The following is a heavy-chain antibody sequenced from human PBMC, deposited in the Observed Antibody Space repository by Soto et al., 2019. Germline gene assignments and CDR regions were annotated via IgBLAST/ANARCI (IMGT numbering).Heavy chain of an antibody. D-gene: IGHD6-6*01. V-gene: IGHV3-23*01. CDR3: EKGLYGRSSDYHFNL. CDR2: ISGSGGST. Sequence: EVQLLESGGGLVQPGGSVRLSCAASGFTFSTYAMSWVRQAPGKGLEWVSLISGSGGSTYYADSVKGRFNISRDNSKTTLYLHMNSLRADDTAVFPCEKGLYGRSSDYHFNLWGQGTLVTVSS. CDR1: GFTFSTYA. J-gene: IGHJ4*02.